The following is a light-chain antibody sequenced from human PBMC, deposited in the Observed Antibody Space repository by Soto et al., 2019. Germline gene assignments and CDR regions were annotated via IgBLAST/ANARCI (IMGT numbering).Light chain of an antibody. CDR2: DVS. Sequence: QSALTQPASVSGSPGQSIAISCTGTSSDVCGYNYVSWYQQHPGKAPKLIIYDVSSRPSGVSDRFSGSKSVHTASLTISWLQAEDEADYYCSSYTSSSTLVFGGGTQLTVL. CDR1: SSDVCGYNY. J-gene: IGLJ2*01. CDR3: SSYTSSSTLV. V-gene: IGLV2-14*03.